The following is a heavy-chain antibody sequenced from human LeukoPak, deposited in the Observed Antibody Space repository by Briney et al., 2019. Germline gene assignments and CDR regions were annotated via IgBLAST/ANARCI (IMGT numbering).Heavy chain of an antibody. V-gene: IGHV3-30-3*01. Sequence: GGSLRLSCAASGFTFSSYAMHWVRQAPGKGLEWVAVISYDGSNKYYADSVKGRFTISRDNSKNTLYLQMNSLRAEDTAVYYCAKGGIAARSLDYWGQGTLVTVPS. CDR3: AKGGIAARSLDY. CDR1: GFTFSSYA. CDR2: ISYDGSNK. J-gene: IGHJ4*02. D-gene: IGHD6-6*01.